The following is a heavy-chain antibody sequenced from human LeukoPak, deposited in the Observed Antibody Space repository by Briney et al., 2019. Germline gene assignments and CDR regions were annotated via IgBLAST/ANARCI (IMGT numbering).Heavy chain of an antibody. J-gene: IGHJ6*02. Sequence: SSETLSLTCTVSGGSISSGDYYWSWIRQPPGKGLEWIGYIYYSGSTYYNPSLKSRVTISVDTSKNQFSLKLSSVTAADTAVYYCARAHTTVTTPLIVNYYYYGMDVWGQGTTVTVSS. CDR3: ARAHTTVTTPLIVNYYYYGMDV. CDR2: IYYSGST. D-gene: IGHD4-17*01. CDR1: GGSISSGDYY. V-gene: IGHV4-30-4*01.